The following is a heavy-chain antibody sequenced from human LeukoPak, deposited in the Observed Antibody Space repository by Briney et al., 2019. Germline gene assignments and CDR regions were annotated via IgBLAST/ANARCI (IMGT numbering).Heavy chain of an antibody. J-gene: IGHJ4*02. CDR2: IHYSGST. V-gene: IGHV4-59*01. CDR1: GGSITSFY. Sequence: PSETLSLTCTVSGGSITSFYWSWIRQPPGKGLEWIGYIHYSGSTNYNPSLKSRLTLSVDTSKNRLSLKLSSVTAADTAVYYCATYSGSYGINFWGQGTLVTVSS. D-gene: IGHD1-26*01. CDR3: ATYSGSYGINF.